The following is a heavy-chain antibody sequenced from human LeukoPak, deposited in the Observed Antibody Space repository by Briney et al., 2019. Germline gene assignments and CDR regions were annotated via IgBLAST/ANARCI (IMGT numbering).Heavy chain of an antibody. CDR3: ATRAPYGDYDIY. CDR2: FDPEDGET. D-gene: IGHD4-17*01. V-gene: IGHV1-24*01. J-gene: IGHJ4*02. CDR1: GYTLTELS. Sequence: ASVKVSCKVSGYTLTELSMHWVRKAPGKGLEWMGGFDPEDGETIYAQKFQGRVTMTEDTSTDTAYMELSSLRSEDTAVYYCATRAPYGDYDIYWGQGTLVTVSS.